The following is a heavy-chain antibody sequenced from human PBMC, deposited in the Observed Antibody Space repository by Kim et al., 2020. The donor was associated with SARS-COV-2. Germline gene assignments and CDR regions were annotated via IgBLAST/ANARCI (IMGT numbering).Heavy chain of an antibody. CDR1: GFTFSSYS. V-gene: IGHV3-30*04. CDR2: ISYDGSNK. CDR3: ACQYISSWFGEAGWFDP. J-gene: IGHJ5*02. Sequence: GGSLRLSCAASGFTFSSYSMHWVRQAPGKGLEWVAVISYDGSNKYYADSAKGRFTISRYNSKNTLYLQMNSLRAEDTAVYYCACQYISSWFGEAGWFDPWGQGTLVTVSS. D-gene: IGHD6-13*01.